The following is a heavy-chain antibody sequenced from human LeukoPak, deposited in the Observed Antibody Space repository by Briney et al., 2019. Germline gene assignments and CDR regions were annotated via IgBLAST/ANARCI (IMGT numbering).Heavy chain of an antibody. D-gene: IGHD2-2*01. V-gene: IGHV4-39*07. J-gene: IGHJ2*01. CDR2: IYYSGST. CDR3: ARTREYQLSYWYFDL. Sequence: RTSETLSLTCTVSGGSISSSSYYWGWIRQPPGKGLEWIGSIYYSGSTYYNPSLESRVTISVDTSKNQFSLKLSSVTAADTAVYYCARTREYQLSYWYFDLWGRGTLVTVSS. CDR1: GGSISSSSYY.